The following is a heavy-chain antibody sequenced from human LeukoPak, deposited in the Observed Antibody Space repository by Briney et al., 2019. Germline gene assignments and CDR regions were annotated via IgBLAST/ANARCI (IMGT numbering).Heavy chain of an antibody. D-gene: IGHD6-19*01. CDR1: GGSFSGYY. CDR2: INHSGST. V-gene: IGHV4-34*01. CDR3: ARINSSGPVRRWFDP. J-gene: IGHJ5*02. Sequence: SETLSLTCAVYGGSFSGYYWSWIRQPPGKGLEWIGEINHSGSTNYNPSLKSRVTISVDTSKNQFSLKLSSVTAADTAVYYCARINSSGPVRRWFDPWGQGTLVTVSS.